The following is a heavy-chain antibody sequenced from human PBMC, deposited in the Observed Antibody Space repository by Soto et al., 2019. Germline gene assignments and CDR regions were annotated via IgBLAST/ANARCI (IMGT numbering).Heavy chain of an antibody. CDR1: GFTFSSYE. Sequence: GGSLRLSCAASGFTFSSYEMNWVRQAPGKGLEWVSYISSSGSTIYYADSVKGRFTISRDNAKNSLYLRMNSLRAEDTAVYYCARGPVEISIWGYYGMDVWGQGTTVTVSS. CDR2: ISSSGSTI. V-gene: IGHV3-48*03. CDR3: ARGPVEISIWGYYGMDV. J-gene: IGHJ6*02. D-gene: IGHD2-21*01.